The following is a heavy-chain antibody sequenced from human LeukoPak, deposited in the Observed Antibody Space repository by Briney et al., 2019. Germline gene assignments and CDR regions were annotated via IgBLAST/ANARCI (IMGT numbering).Heavy chain of an antibody. Sequence: GASVKVSCKVSGYTLTELSMHWVRQAPGKGLEWMGGFDPEDGETIYAQKFQGRVTMTEDTSTDTAYMELSSLRSEDMAVYYCATGSIAARPSYYYYMDVWGKGTTVTVSS. CDR2: FDPEDGET. CDR1: GYTLTELS. V-gene: IGHV1-24*01. D-gene: IGHD6-6*01. CDR3: ATGSIAARPSYYYYMDV. J-gene: IGHJ6*03.